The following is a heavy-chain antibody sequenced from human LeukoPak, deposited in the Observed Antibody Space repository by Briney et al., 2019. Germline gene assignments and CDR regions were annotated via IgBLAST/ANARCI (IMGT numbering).Heavy chain of an antibody. Sequence: GSLRLSCAASGFTFDDYDMSWVRQVPGKGLEWVSANWNGASTGYADSVKGRFTISRDNAKNSLYLQMNSLSAEDTALYFCARDVEYSNIYFYYYIDVWGKGTTVTVSS. CDR1: GFTFDDYD. V-gene: IGHV3-20*04. CDR3: ARDVEYSNIYFYYYIDV. CDR2: NWNGAST. D-gene: IGHD6-6*01. J-gene: IGHJ6*03.